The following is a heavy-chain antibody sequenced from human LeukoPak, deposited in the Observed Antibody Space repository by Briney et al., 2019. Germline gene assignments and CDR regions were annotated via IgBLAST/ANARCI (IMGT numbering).Heavy chain of an antibody. J-gene: IGHJ4*02. CDR1: GYTFTGYY. V-gene: IGHV1-2*06. CDR2: INPNSGGT. CDR3: AVGVTGTDY. Sequence: ASVKVSCKASGYTFTGYYMHWVRQAPGQGLEWMGRINPNSGGTNYAQKFQGRVTITRNTSISTAYMELSSLRSEDTAVYYCAVGVTGTDYWGQGTLVTVSS. D-gene: IGHD1-20*01.